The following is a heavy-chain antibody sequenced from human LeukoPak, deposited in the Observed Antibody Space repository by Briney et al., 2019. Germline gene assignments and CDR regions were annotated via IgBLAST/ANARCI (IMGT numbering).Heavy chain of an antibody. CDR1: GFSFTNNGMC. V-gene: IGHV2-70*11. CDR2: IDWDDDK. CDR3: ARIRGTYCSSTTCSFEDF. Sequence: SGPTLVNPTQTLTLTCTFSGFSFTNNGMCVTWIRQPPGKALEWLARIDWDDDKYYSASLKTRLTISKDTSKNQVVLTMTNMDPVDTATYSCARIRGTYCSSTTCSFEDFWGQGTLVTVSS. D-gene: IGHD2-2*01. J-gene: IGHJ4*02.